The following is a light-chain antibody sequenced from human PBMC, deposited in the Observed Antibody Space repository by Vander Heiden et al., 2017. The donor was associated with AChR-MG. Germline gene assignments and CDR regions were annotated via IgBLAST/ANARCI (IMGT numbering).Light chain of an antibody. CDR3: QQYNNWLGT. V-gene: IGKV3-15*01. Sequence: DIVVTQSPATLSVSPGERATLSCRASQSVSSNLAWYQQKPGQAPRLVIYGASTRATGIPARFSGSGSGTEFTLTISSLQSEDFAVYYCQQYNNWLGTFGQGTKLEIK. J-gene: IGKJ2*01. CDR1: QSVSSN. CDR2: GAS.